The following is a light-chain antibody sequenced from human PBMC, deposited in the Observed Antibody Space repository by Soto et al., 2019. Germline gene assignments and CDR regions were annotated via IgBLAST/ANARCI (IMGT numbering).Light chain of an antibody. Sequence: QSALTQPASVSGSPGQSITISCTATSSDVGSSNLVSWYQQHPGKAPKLMIYGGTKRPSGVSNRFSGSRSGNTASLTISGRQAEDEADYSCCSYAGSSTVVIFGGGTKLTVL. CDR1: SSDVGSSNL. CDR3: CSYAGSSTVVI. J-gene: IGLJ2*01. CDR2: GGT. V-gene: IGLV2-23*03.